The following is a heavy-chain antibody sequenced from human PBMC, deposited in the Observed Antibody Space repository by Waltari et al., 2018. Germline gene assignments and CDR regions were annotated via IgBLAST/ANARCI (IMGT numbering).Heavy chain of an antibody. CDR1: GFTFSSYW. CDR2: IKQDGRGK. Sequence: EVQLVESGGGLVQPGGSLRLSCAASGFTFSSYWMSWVRQAPGKGREGVAKIKQDGRGKYYVDSVKGRFTISRDNAKNSLYLQMNSLRAEDTAVYYCARAESPLFVNAFDIWGQGTMVTVSS. V-gene: IGHV3-7*01. CDR3: ARAESPLFVNAFDI. D-gene: IGHD2-21*01. J-gene: IGHJ3*02.